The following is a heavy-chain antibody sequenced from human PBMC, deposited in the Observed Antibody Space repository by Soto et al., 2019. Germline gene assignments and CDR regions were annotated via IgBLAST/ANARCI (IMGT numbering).Heavy chain of an antibody. D-gene: IGHD5-18*01. J-gene: IGHJ6*02. CDR2: INIGSGNT. CDR3: ARGRTAMGIYYYYGMDV. Sequence: SVKVSCKASGYDFSSYAMHWVRQAPGQRLEWMGWINIGSGNTEYSQNFQDRITITRDTSSSTVYMELNSLRSEDTAVYYCARGRTAMGIYYYYGMDVWGQGTTVTVS. CDR1: GYDFSSYA. V-gene: IGHV1-3*04.